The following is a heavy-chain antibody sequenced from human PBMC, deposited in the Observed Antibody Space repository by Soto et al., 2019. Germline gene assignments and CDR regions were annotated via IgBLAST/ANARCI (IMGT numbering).Heavy chain of an antibody. Sequence: QLQLQESGPGLVKPSETLSLTCTVSGGSISSSSYYWGWIRQPPGKGLEWIGSIYYSGSTYYNPSLKSRVTISVDTSKNQFSLKLSAVTAADTAVYYCARTRAVWFDPWGQGTLVTVSS. V-gene: IGHV4-39*01. D-gene: IGHD6-19*01. CDR2: IYYSGST. J-gene: IGHJ5*02. CDR1: GGSISSSSYY. CDR3: ARTRAVWFDP.